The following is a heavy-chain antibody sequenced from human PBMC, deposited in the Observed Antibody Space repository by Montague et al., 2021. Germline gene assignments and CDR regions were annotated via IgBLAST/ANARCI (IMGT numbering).Heavy chain of an antibody. CDR3: ARAFGEPPPPFYFYMDV. Sequence: TLSLTCTVSGGSISSGGYYWSWIRQHPGKGLEWIGYIYYSGSTYYNPSLKSRVTMSMDTSENHFSLKLNSVTAADTAVYYCARAFGEPPPPFYFYMDVWGKGTTVSVS. D-gene: IGHD3-10*01. V-gene: IGHV4-31*03. CDR2: IYYSGST. CDR1: GGSISSGGYY. J-gene: IGHJ6*03.